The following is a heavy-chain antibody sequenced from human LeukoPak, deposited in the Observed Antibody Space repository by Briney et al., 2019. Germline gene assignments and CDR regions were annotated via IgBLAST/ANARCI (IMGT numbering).Heavy chain of an antibody. V-gene: IGHV4-59*08. D-gene: IGHD2-15*01. CDR1: GGSINSYN. J-gene: IGHJ4*02. CDR2: ISYNGSP. Sequence: SETLSLTCTVSGGSINSYNWNWIRQPPGKGQEWIGYISYNGSPDYNPSFKSRVTMSVDTSQGQFSLRLSSVTAADTAVYYCARFRGTSSWHQEVFDYWGQGAPVTVSS. CDR3: ARFRGTSSWHQEVFDY.